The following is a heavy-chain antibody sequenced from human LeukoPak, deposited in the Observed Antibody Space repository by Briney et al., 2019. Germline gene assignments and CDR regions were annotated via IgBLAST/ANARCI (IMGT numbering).Heavy chain of an antibody. Sequence: GASVKVSCKASGYTFTSYDINWVRQATGQGLEWMGWMNPNSGNTGYAQKFLGRVTMTRNTSISTAYMELSSLRSEDTAVYYCAAVTLRQFYAFDIWGQGTMVTVSS. CDR2: MNPNSGNT. CDR3: AAVTLRQFYAFDI. V-gene: IGHV1-8*01. J-gene: IGHJ3*02. CDR1: GYTFTSYD. D-gene: IGHD5-24*01.